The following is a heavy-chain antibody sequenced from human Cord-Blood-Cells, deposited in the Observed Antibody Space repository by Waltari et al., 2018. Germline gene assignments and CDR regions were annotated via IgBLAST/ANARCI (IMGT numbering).Heavy chain of an antibody. CDR1: GFTFSSYW. Sequence: LSCAASGFTFSSYWMHWVRQAPGKGLVWVSRINSDGSSTSYADSVKGRFTISRDNAKNTLYLQMNSLRAEDTAVYYCARDMSSGYYYGMDVWGQGTTVTVSS. J-gene: IGHJ6*02. CDR3: ARDMSSGYYYGMDV. D-gene: IGHD6-19*01. CDR2: INSDGSST. V-gene: IGHV3-74*01.